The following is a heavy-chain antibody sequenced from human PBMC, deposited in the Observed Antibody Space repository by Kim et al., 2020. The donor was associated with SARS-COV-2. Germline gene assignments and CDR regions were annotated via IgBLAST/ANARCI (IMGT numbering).Heavy chain of an antibody. V-gene: IGHV3-33*01. Sequence: GGSLRLSCAASGFTFSSYGMHWVRQAPGKGLEWVAVIWYDGSNKYYADSVKGRFTISRDNSKNTLYLQMNSLSAEDTAVYYCARDWLPLVSSSATDYWGQGTLVTVSS. D-gene: IGHD6-6*01. CDR3: ARDWLPLVSSSATDY. J-gene: IGHJ4*02. CDR1: GFTFSSYG. CDR2: IWYDGSNK.